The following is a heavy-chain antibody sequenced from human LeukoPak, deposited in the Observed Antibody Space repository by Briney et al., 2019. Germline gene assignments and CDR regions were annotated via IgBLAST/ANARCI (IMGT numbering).Heavy chain of an antibody. J-gene: IGHJ4*02. D-gene: IGHD3-10*01. CDR3: ARKSASGNYPLDY. CDR1: GFNFGSYS. Sequence: GESLRLSCAASGFNFGSYSMTWVRQAPGKGLEWVSVISADSATTFYADSVKGRFTISRDNAKNTVFLQMSNLRAEDTALYYCARKSASGNYPLDYWGQGTLVTVSS. CDR2: ISADSATT. V-gene: IGHV3-23*01.